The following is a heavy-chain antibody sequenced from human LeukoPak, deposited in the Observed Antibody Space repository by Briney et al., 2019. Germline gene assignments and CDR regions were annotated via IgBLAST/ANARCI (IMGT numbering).Heavy chain of an antibody. CDR1: GGSISSSYW. V-gene: IGHV4-4*02. J-gene: IGHJ4*02. D-gene: IGHD3-22*01. CDR2: IYHSGST. CDR3: ARVSSGYYLIDY. Sequence: SETLSLTCGVSGGSISSSYWWSWVRQPPGKGLEWIGEIYHSGSTNYNPSLKSRVTISVDTSKNQFSLKLSSVTAADTAVYYCARVSSGYYLIDYWGQGTLVTVSS.